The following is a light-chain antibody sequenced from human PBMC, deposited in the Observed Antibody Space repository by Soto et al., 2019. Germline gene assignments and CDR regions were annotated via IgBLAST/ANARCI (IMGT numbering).Light chain of an antibody. Sequence: DIQMTQSHSTLSASVVDRVTITCRASQNINNWLAWYQQKPGKAPKLLIYRASSLENGVPSRFSDRGSATDFIFTITSLQPDDFATYYCQQYSSDSTFGQGTKVEIK. CDR1: QNINNW. CDR3: QQYSSDST. J-gene: IGKJ1*01. CDR2: RAS. V-gene: IGKV1-5*03.